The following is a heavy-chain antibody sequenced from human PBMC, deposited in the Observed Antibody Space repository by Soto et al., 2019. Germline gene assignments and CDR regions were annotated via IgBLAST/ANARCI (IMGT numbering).Heavy chain of an antibody. D-gene: IGHD6-13*01. CDR1: GFTFSSYS. V-gene: IGHV3-21*01. J-gene: IGHJ6*02. CDR3: ASNPQVVTTSYYYYGMDV. Sequence: GGSLRLSCAASGFTFSSYSMNWVRQAPGKGLEWVSSISSSSYIYYADSVKGRFTISRDNAKNSLYLQMNSLRAEDTAVYYCASNPQVVTTSYYYYGMDVWGQGTTVTVSS. CDR2: ISSSSYI.